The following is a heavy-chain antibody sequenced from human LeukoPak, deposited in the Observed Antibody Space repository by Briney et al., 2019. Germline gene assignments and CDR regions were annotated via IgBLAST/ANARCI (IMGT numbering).Heavy chain of an antibody. V-gene: IGHV1-18*01. CDR2: ISAYDGNT. CDR3: VQASGSKYGPATSDY. J-gene: IGHJ4*02. D-gene: IGHD1-26*01. CDR1: GYTFSSYG. Sequence: ASVNVSCTASGYTFSSYGITWVRQAPGQGLEWVGWISAYDGNTKYAEKFQGRVTMTTDTSTSTAYMDLRSLRSDDTAVYYCVQASGSKYGPATSDYWGQGTLVIVSS.